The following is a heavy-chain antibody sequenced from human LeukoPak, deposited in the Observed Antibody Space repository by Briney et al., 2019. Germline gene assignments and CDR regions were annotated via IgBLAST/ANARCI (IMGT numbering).Heavy chain of an antibody. J-gene: IGHJ6*02. CDR1: GYTFTSYG. CDR2: IIPIFGIA. V-gene: IGHV1-69*04. Sequence: GASVKVSCKASGYTFTSYGINWVRQAPGQGLEWMGRIIPIFGIANYAQKFQGRVTITADKSTSTAYMELSSLRSEDTAVYYCATGYCSGGSCYSSDNYYYGMDVWGQGTTVTVSS. D-gene: IGHD2-15*01. CDR3: ATGYCSGGSCYSSDNYYYGMDV.